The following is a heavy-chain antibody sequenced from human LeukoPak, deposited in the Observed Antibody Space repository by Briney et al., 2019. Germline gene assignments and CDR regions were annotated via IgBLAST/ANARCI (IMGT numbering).Heavy chain of an antibody. V-gene: IGHV1-18*01. Sequence: ASVKVSCKASGYTFTSYGISWVRQAPGQGLEWMGWISAYNGNTHYAQKLQGRVTMTTDTSTSTVYMELRSLRSDDTAVYYCAKDLVTGSLDYWGQGTLVTVSS. CDR2: ISAYNGNT. J-gene: IGHJ4*02. D-gene: IGHD3-10*01. CDR1: GYTFTSYG. CDR3: AKDLVTGSLDY.